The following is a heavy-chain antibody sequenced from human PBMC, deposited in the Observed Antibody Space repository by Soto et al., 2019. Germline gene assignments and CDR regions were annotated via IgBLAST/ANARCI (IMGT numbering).Heavy chain of an antibody. CDR2: ISAYNGNT. D-gene: IGHD2-2*01. CDR1: GYTFTSYG. J-gene: IGHJ6*03. CDR3: ARGDNLGDCSSNCCYVISSYYYYYNYIDV. Sequence: QVQLVQSGAEVKKPGASVKVSCKASGYTFTSYGISWVRQAPGQGLEGMGWISAYNGNTNYAQTLQGRVTMTTDTSTSTAYMELRSRRSADTAVYYYARGDNLGDCSSNCCYVISSYYYYYNYIDVWGKGTTVTVSS. V-gene: IGHV1-18*01.